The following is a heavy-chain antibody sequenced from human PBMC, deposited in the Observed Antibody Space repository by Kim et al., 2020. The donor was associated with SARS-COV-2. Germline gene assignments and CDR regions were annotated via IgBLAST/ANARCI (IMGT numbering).Heavy chain of an antibody. Sequence: GGSLRLSCAASGFTFNTNDMNWVRQAPGQGLEWVSSISAGGSNTFYADSVKGRFTISRDNAKNTLYLQMHFLKADDTATYYCGKKFTSAGSSPYDFWGQGTLVSVSS. D-gene: IGHD3-10*01. V-gene: IGHV3-23*01. CDR3: GKKFTSAGSSPYDF. CDR1: GFTFNTND. CDR2: ISAGGSNT. J-gene: IGHJ4*02.